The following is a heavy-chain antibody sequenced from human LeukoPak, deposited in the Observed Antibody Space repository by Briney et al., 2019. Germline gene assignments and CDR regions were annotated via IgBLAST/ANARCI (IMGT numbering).Heavy chain of an antibody. Sequence: GGSLRLSCVASEFTFSNYVMSWVRQAPGKGLEWVSAITARGDGTNYADSVRGRFTISRDNSKNTLYLHLSSLRAEDTAVYYCARDYYDSSGYYSVCDYWGQGTLVTVSS. CDR3: ARDYYDSSGYYSVCDY. J-gene: IGHJ4*02. V-gene: IGHV3-23*01. CDR2: ITARGDGT. D-gene: IGHD3-22*01. CDR1: EFTFSNYV.